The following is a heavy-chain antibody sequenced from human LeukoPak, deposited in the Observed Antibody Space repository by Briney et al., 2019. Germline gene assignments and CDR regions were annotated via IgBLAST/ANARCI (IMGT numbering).Heavy chain of an antibody. J-gene: IGHJ4*02. CDR3: ARQYRGYSYGQPFDY. D-gene: IGHD5-18*01. V-gene: IGHV3-33*01. Sequence: PGGSLRLSCAASGFAFSGYDMHWVRQSPGKGLEWVAVIWYDGSNKYHADSVKGRFTISRDNSENTLYLQMNSLRAEDTAVYYCARQYRGYSYGQPFDYWGQGTLVTVSS. CDR1: GFAFSGYD. CDR2: IWYDGSNK.